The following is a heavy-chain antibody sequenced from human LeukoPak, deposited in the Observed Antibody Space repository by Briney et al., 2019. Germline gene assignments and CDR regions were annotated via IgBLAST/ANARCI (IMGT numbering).Heavy chain of an antibody. D-gene: IGHD6-19*01. CDR2: IRDDGSNK. Sequence: PGGSLRLSCAASGFTFSSYGMHWVRQAPGKGLEWVAFIRDDGSNKYYADSVRGRFTISRDNAKNSLYLQMNSLRAEDTALYYCAKDIESRSGWYVGYYYGMDVWGQGTTVTVSS. V-gene: IGHV3-30*02. CDR3: AKDIESRSGWYVGYYYGMDV. CDR1: GFTFSSYG. J-gene: IGHJ6*02.